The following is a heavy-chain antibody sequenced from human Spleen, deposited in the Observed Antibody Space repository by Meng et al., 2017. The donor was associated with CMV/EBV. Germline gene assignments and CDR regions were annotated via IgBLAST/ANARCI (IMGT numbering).Heavy chain of an antibody. Sequence: SGPTLVKPTQTLTLTCTFSGFSLSTSGVGVGWIRQPPGKALEWLALIYWNDDKRYSPSLKSRLTITKDTSKNQVVLTMTNMDPVDTATFFCVHRRQWLHNFDYWGQGTLVTVSS. D-gene: IGHD5-24*01. CDR2: IYWNDDK. CDR3: VHRRQWLHNFDY. CDR1: GFSLSTSGVG. J-gene: IGHJ4*02. V-gene: IGHV2-5*01.